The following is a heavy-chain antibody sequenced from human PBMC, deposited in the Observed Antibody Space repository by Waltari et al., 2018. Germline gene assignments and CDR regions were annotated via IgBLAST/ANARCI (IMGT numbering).Heavy chain of an antibody. CDR2: INSDEVTT. V-gene: IGHV3-74*01. CDR3: TRGGSRGFDH. D-gene: IGHD3-16*01. CDR1: GFDFSTFW. J-gene: IGHJ4*02. Sequence: EVQLVESGGGLVQPGGSLRLSCAASGFDFSTFWMHWVRQAPGKGLVWVSRINSDEVTTSYADSVKGRFTISRDNGRNTVYLKMNDLRVDDTAVYYCTRGGSRGFDHWGQGTLVTVSS.